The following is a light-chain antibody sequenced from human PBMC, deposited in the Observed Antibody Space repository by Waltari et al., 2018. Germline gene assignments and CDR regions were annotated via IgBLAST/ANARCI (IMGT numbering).Light chain of an antibody. Sequence: QSALTQPPSASGSPGQSVTSSCTGPSSAAGGFHSFSWYQQHPGKVPRLMIYEVSKRPSGVPDRFSGSKSGNTASLTVSGLQVEDEADYYCSSFAGSSQMLFGGGTKLTVL. CDR2: EVS. J-gene: IGLJ2*01. CDR1: SSAAGGFHS. V-gene: IGLV2-8*01. CDR3: SSFAGSSQML.